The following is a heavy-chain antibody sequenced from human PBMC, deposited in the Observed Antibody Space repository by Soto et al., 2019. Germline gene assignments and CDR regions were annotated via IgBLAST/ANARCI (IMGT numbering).Heavy chain of an antibody. J-gene: IGHJ4*02. V-gene: IGHV4-39*01. CDR1: GGSISSSSYY. Sequence: QLQLQESGPGLVKPSETLSLTCTVSGGSISSSSYYWGWIRQPPGKGLEWIGSIYYSGSTYYNPSLQRRVTISVDTSKNQFSLKLSSVTAADTAVYYCASIPWVGPFLYYFDYWGQGTLVTVSS. D-gene: IGHD2-21*01. CDR3: ASIPWVGPFLYYFDY. CDR2: IYYSGST.